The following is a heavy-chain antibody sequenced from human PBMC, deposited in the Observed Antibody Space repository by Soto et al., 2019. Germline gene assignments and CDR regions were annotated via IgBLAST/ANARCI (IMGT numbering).Heavy chain of an antibody. CDR2: IIPIFGTA. Sequence: SVKVSCKASGGTFSSYAISWVRQAPGQGLEWMGGIIPIFGTANYAQKFQGRVTITADESTSTAYMELSSLRSEDTAVYYCARVGAGYCTNGVCPHPYYYYGMDVPGQATTVTVSS. CDR3: ARVGAGYCTNGVCPHPYYYYGMDV. D-gene: IGHD2-8*01. CDR1: GGTFSSYA. V-gene: IGHV1-69*13. J-gene: IGHJ6*02.